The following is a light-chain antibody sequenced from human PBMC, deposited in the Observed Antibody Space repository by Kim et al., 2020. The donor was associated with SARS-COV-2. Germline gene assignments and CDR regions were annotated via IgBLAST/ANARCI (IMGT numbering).Light chain of an antibody. CDR2: DVS. J-gene: IGLJ3*02. CDR3: TSYTRSDTWV. CDR1: SSDVGAYNL. V-gene: IGLV2-14*03. Sequence: GQSVTISCTGTSSDVGAYNLVSWYQQRPGKAPKFMIHDVSQRPSGVSNRFSGSKSGNTASLTISGLQAEDEADYYCTSYTRSDTWVFGGGTQLTVL.